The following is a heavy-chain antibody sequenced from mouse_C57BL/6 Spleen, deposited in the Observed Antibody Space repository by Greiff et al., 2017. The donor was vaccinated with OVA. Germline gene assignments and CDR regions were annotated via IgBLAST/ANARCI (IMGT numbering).Heavy chain of an antibody. D-gene: IGHD4-1*01. J-gene: IGHJ1*03. CDR1: GYTFTDYY. CDR2: INPNNGGT. V-gene: IGHV1-26*01. Sequence: VQLQQSGPELVKPGASVKISCKASGYTFTDYYMNWVKQSHGKSLEWIGDINPNNGGTSYNQKFKGKATLTVDKSSSTAYMELRSLTSEDSAVYYCARCWDVWYFDVWGTGTTVTVSS. CDR3: ARCWDVWYFDV.